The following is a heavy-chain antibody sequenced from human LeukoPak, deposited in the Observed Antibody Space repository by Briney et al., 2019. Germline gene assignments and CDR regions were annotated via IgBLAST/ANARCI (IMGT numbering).Heavy chain of an antibody. CDR3: ARDIPSGYGFMDYYGIDV. Sequence: GGSLRLSCAASGFTFSSYVMHWVRQAPGKGLEWVAAISYDGSNKYYADSVKGRFTISRDNSKNTLYLQMNSLRAEDTAVYYCARDIPSGYGFMDYYGIDVWGQGTTVTVSS. V-gene: IGHV3-30*03. D-gene: IGHD4-17*01. J-gene: IGHJ6*02. CDR1: GFTFSSYV. CDR2: ISYDGSNK.